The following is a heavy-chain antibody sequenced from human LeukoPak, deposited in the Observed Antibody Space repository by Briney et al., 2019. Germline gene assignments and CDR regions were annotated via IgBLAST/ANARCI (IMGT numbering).Heavy chain of an antibody. J-gene: IGHJ2*01. V-gene: IGHV4-61*02. CDR1: GGSISTGSYY. Sequence: SETLSLTCTVSGGSISTGSYYWSWIRQPAGKGLEWIGRIYTSGSTNYNPSLKSRVTISVDTSKNQFSLKLSSVTAADTAVYYCARVVTARLWYFDLWGRGTLVTVSS. CDR2: IYTSGST. CDR3: ARVVTARLWYFDL. D-gene: IGHD2-21*02.